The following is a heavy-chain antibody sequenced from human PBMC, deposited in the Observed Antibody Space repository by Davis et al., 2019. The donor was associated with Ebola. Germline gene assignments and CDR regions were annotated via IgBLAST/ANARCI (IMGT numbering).Heavy chain of an antibody. Sequence: SVKVSCKASGGTFSSYAISWVRQVPGQGLEWMGGIIPIFGTANYAQNFQARVTITADKSTNTVYMELSSLRSDDTAMYYCASSVNDILSWFDFWGQGTPVTVSS. CDR3: ASSVNDILSWFDF. CDR1: GGTFSSYA. V-gene: IGHV1-69*06. J-gene: IGHJ4*02. D-gene: IGHD3/OR15-3a*01. CDR2: IIPIFGTA.